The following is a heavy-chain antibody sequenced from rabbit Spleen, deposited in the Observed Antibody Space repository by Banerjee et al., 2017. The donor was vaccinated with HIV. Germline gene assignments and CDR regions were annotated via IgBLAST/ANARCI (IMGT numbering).Heavy chain of an antibody. J-gene: IGHJ6*01. CDR2: IAGSSSGFT. Sequence: QSLVESGGDLVKPGASLTLTCTASGFSFSSSDYMCWVRQAPGKGLEWISCIAGSSSGFTHPAPGARGRFTCYKPASTGVTVQVTSLTVADAATYFCARDTGSSWSKYGMDRWSPGRLGTV. CDR1: GFSFSSSDY. V-gene: IGHV1S40*01. CDR3: ARDTGSSWSKYGMDR. D-gene: IGHD3-1*01.